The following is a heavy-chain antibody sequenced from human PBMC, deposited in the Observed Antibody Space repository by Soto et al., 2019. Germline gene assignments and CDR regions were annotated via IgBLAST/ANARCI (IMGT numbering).Heavy chain of an antibody. Sequence: EVQLVESGGGLVQPGGSLRLSCAASGFTFSSYWMSWARQAPGKGLVWVSRINSDGSSTSYADSVKGRFTISRDNAKNTLYLQMNSLRAEDTAVYYCARDSDVAGIRIHAFDIWGQGTMVTVSS. V-gene: IGHV3-74*01. CDR3: ARDSDVAGIRIHAFDI. J-gene: IGHJ3*02. CDR1: GFTFSSYW. D-gene: IGHD6-19*01. CDR2: INSDGSST.